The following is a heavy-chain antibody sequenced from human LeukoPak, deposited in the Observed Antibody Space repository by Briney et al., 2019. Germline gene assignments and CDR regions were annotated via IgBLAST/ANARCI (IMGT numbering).Heavy chain of an antibody. CDR3: ARDSWSITMIEDAFDI. V-gene: IGHV1-69*13. Sequence: GASVKVSCKASGGTFSSYAISWVRQAPGQGLEWMGGIIPIFGTANYAQKFQGRVTITADESTSTAYMELSSLRSEDTAVYYCARDSWSITMIEDAFDIWGQGTMVTVSS. CDR1: GGTFSSYA. CDR2: IIPIFGTA. D-gene: IGHD3-22*01. J-gene: IGHJ3*02.